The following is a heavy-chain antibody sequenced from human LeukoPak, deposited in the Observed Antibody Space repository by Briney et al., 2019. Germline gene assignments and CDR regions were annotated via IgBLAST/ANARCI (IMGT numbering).Heavy chain of an antibody. CDR3: ARDLSFSPDH. V-gene: IGHV3-74*01. CDR1: GFALSDSW. Sequence: PGWSLRLSCVASGFALSDSWMHWVRQAPGKGLGWVSHISPVVTNYAAFVKGRFIISRDNARNSVFLQMNSLRAEDTSVYYCARDLSFSPDHWSQGTLVTVSS. CDR2: ISPVVT. J-gene: IGHJ1*01. D-gene: IGHD1-14*01.